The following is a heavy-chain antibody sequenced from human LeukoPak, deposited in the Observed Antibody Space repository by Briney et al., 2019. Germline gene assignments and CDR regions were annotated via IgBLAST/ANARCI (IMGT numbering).Heavy chain of an antibody. CDR2: ISSSSSYI. CDR1: GFTFSSYS. J-gene: IGHJ4*02. V-gene: IGHV3-21*01. CDR3: ARDLWTAPGYDSSGYLGEFDY. D-gene: IGHD3-22*01. Sequence: GGSLTLSCAASGFTFSSYSMNWVGQAPGKGLEWVSSISSSSSYIYYADSVKGRFTISRDNAKNSLYLQMNSLRAEDTAVYYCARDLWTAPGYDSSGYLGEFDYWGQGTLVTVSS.